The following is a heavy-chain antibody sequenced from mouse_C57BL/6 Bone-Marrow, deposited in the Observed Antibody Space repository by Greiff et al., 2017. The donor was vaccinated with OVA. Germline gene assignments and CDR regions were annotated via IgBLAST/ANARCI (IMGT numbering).Heavy chain of an antibody. V-gene: IGHV1-69*01. Sequence: QVQLQQSGAELVMPGASVKLSCKASGYTFTSYWMHWVKQRPGQGLEWIGEIDPSDSYTNYNQKFKGKSTLTVDKSSSTAYMQLSSLTSEDSAVYYCARGTVVAKDYWGQGTTLTVSS. D-gene: IGHD1-1*01. CDR1: GYTFTSYW. CDR3: ARGTVVAKDY. J-gene: IGHJ2*01. CDR2: IDPSDSYT.